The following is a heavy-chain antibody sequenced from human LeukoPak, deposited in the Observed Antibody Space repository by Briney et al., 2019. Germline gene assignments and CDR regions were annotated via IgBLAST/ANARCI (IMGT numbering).Heavy chain of an antibody. CDR3: IKDPDSGCYFDY. D-gene: IGHD6-25*01. Sequence: PGGSLRLSCGASGFTFNFYGMHWVRQAPGKGLEWVAFIRYDGTNEDYADSVEGRFTVSRDNSKNTLYLQMNSLRAEDTAVYYCIKDPDSGCYFDYWGQGTLVTVSS. CDR1: GFTFNFYG. J-gene: IGHJ4*02. CDR2: IRYDGTNE. V-gene: IGHV3-30*02.